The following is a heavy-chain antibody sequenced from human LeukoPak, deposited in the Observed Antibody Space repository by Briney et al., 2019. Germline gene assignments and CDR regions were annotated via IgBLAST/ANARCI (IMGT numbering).Heavy chain of an antibody. CDR1: GFTVSSNY. CDR3: AKGGELNWSDDGFDY. D-gene: IGHD1-1*01. CDR2: IYTGGST. Sequence: GGSLRLSCAASGFTVSSNYMSWVRQAPGKGLEWVSAIYTGGSTYYAGSVEGRFTISRDNSKNTLYLQMNSLRAEDTAVFYCAKGGELNWSDDGFDYWGQGTLVTVSS. V-gene: IGHV3-66*01. J-gene: IGHJ4*02.